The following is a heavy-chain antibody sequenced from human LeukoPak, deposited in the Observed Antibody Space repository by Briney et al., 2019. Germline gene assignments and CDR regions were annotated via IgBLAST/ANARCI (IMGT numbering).Heavy chain of an antibody. J-gene: IGHJ4*02. Sequence: SETLSLTCAVSGYSISSSNWWGWIRQPPGKGLEWIGYIYYSGSTYYNPSLKSRVTISVDTSKNQFSLKLSSVTAADTAVYYCARQGYYGSGSYYSDYWGQGTLVTVSS. V-gene: IGHV4-28*01. CDR1: GYSISSSNW. D-gene: IGHD3-10*01. CDR2: IYYSGST. CDR3: ARQGYYGSGSYYSDY.